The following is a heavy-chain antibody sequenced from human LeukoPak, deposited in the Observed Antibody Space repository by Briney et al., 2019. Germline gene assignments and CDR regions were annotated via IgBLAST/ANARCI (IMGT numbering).Heavy chain of an antibody. V-gene: IGHV3-15*01. D-gene: IGHD2-21*02. CDR2: IKSKTEGGTT. J-gene: IGHJ4*02. Sequence: PGGSLRLSCVASGFTFSNAWMSWVRQAPGKGLEWVGRIKSKTEGGTTDYAAPVKGRFTISRDDSKNTLYLQMNSLKAEDTAVYYCTTPYGCVVATCYWGQGTLVTVSS. CDR1: GFTFSNAW. CDR3: TTPYGCVVATCY.